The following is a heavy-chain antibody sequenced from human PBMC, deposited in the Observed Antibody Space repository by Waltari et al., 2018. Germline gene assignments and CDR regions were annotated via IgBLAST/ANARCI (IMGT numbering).Heavy chain of an antibody. CDR2: IYTSGST. D-gene: IGHD4-17*01. CDR3: ARVNGAAGDYATFDY. Sequence: QVQLQESGPGLVKPSETLSLTCTVSGGSISSYYWSWIRPAAGKGLEWIGRIYTSGSTNYNPSLKSRVTMSVDTSKNQFSLKLSSVTAADTAVYYCARVNGAAGDYATFDYWGQGTLVTVSS. V-gene: IGHV4-4*07. CDR1: GGSISSYY. J-gene: IGHJ4*02.